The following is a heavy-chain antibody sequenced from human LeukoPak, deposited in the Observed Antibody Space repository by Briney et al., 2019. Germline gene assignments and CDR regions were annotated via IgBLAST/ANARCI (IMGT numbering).Heavy chain of an antibody. CDR3: ARDPGQYYDILTGYYTPYYFDY. Sequence: SVKVSCKASGGTFSSYAISWVRQAPGQGLEWMGRIIPILGIANYAQKFQGRVTITADKSTSTAYMELSGLRSEDTAVYYCARDPGQYYDILTGYYTPYYFDYWGQGTLVTVSS. CDR2: IIPILGIA. CDR1: GGTFSSYA. D-gene: IGHD3-9*01. V-gene: IGHV1-69*04. J-gene: IGHJ4*02.